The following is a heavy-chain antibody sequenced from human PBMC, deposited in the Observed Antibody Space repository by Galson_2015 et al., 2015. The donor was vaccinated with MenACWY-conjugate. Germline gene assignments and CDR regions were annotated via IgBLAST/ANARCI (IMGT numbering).Heavy chain of an antibody. CDR3: LRSPPTPPPGVYAPPFAY. V-gene: IGHV5-51*03. J-gene: IGHJ4*02. CDR1: GYVFTYYW. D-gene: IGHD2/OR15-2a*01. Sequence: QSGAEVKKPGDSLKISCSGSGYVFTYYWIGWVRQTPAKGLEWMGSIYPANSDTRYSPSFQGQVTISADTSTNSAYLFWTSLKASDPARYYCLRSPPTPPPGVYAPPFAYWGQGPLVA. CDR2: IYPANSDT.